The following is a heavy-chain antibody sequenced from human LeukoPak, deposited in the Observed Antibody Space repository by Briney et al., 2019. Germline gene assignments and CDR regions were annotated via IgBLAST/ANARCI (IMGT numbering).Heavy chain of an antibody. D-gene: IGHD6-19*01. J-gene: IGHJ4*02. Sequence: SETLSLTCTVSGGSISSYYWSRIRQPPGKGLEWIGYIYYSGSTNYNPSLKSRVTISVDTSKNQFPLKLSSVTAADTAVYYCALETSVAGTVYWGQGTLVTVSS. V-gene: IGHV4-59*01. CDR2: IYYSGST. CDR3: ALETSVAGTVY. CDR1: GGSISSYY.